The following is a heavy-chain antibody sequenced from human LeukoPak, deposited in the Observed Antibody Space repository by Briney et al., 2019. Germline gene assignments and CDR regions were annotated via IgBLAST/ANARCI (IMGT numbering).Heavy chain of an antibody. CDR1: GGSISSCSYY. D-gene: IGHD4-11*01. V-gene: IGHV4-39*07. CDR2: IYYSGST. CDR3: ARIDDYSNVYYYYYMDV. Sequence: SETLSLTCTVSGGSISSCSYYWGWIRQPPGKGLEWIGSIYYSGSTYYNPSLKSRVIISVDTSKNQFSLKLSSVTAADTAVYYCARIDDYSNVYYYYYMDVWGKGTTVTVSS. J-gene: IGHJ6*03.